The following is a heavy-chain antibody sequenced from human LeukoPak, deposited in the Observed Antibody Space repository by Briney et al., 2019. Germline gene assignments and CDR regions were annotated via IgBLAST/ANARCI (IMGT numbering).Heavy chain of an antibody. V-gene: IGHV3-33*06. J-gene: IGHJ4*02. D-gene: IGHD4-11*01. CDR1: RFTFSHYG. CDR2: ICNDGSNK. CDR3: AKDAQRGFDYSNSLEN. Sequence: GGSLRLSCAASRFTFSHYGMHWVRQAPGKGLEWVAVICNDGSNKYYADSVKGRFTVSRDNSQNRLYLQMNSLRPEDTAVYYCAKDAQRGFDYSNSLENWGQGTLVTVSS.